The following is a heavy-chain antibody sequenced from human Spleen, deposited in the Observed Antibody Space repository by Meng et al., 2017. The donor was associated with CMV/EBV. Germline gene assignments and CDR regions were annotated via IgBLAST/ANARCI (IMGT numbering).Heavy chain of an antibody. J-gene: IGHJ4*02. CDR1: GGSFSGYY. Sequence: AVYGGSFSGYYWSWIRQPPGKRLEWIGKINHSGSTNYNPSLKSRVTISVDTSKNQFSLKLSSVTAADTAVYYCARATPGGSYALDYWGQGTLVTVSS. D-gene: IGHD1-26*01. V-gene: IGHV4-34*01. CDR2: INHSGST. CDR3: ARATPGGSYALDY.